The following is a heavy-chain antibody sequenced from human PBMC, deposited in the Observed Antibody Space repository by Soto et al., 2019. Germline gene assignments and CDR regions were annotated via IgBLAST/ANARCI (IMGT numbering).Heavy chain of an antibody. D-gene: IGHD3-3*01. CDR3: TTDHDFFGVVIVPLDY. V-gene: IGHV3-15*01. J-gene: IGHJ4*02. CDR2: IKSKSDGGTT. Sequence: GSLRLSCAASGFTFSNAWMSWVRQAPGKGLEWVGRIKSKSDGGTTDYAAPVRGRVDISRDDSSNTLYLQMNSLKTEDTAVYYCTTDHDFFGVVIVPLDYWGQGT. CDR1: GFTFSNAW.